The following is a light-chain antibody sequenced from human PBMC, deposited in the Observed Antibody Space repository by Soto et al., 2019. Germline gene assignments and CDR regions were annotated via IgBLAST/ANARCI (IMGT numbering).Light chain of an antibody. CDR1: QSVSSSY. J-gene: IGKJ1*01. Sequence: DIVLTQSPGTLSLSPGKRATLSCRASQSVSSSYLAWYKQKPGQAPRLLIYGASSRATGIPDRFSGSESETDFTLTISRLEPEDFAVYYCQQYGSSTWTFGQGTKVDIK. CDR3: QQYGSSTWT. CDR2: GAS. V-gene: IGKV3-20*01.